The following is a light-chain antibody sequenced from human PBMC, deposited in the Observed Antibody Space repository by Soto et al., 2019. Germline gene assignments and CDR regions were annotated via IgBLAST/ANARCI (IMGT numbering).Light chain of an antibody. V-gene: IGLV1-40*01. CDR1: SSNIGAGYD. CDR3: QSYDSSLSGPV. CDR2: GNS. J-gene: IGLJ3*02. Sequence: QSVLTQPPSVSGAPGQRVTISCTGSSSNIGAGYDVHWYQQLPGTAPKLLIYGNSNRPSGVPDRFSGSKSGTSASLAITGLQAEDEADYNCQSYDSSLSGPVFGGGTKLTVL.